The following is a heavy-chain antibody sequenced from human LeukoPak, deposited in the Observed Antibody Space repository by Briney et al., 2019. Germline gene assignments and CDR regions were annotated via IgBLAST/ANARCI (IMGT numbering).Heavy chain of an antibody. J-gene: IGHJ5*02. CDR2: INPNSGGT. V-gene: IGHV1-2*02. CDR1: GYTFTGYY. D-gene: IGHD3-10*01. Sequence: GASVKVSCKASGYTFTGYYMHWVRQAPGQGLEWMGWINPNSGGTNYAQKFQGRVTMTRDTSISTAYMELSRLRSDDTAVYYCARSGILWFGELYEGFDPWGQGTLVTVSS. CDR3: ARSGILWFGELYEGFDP.